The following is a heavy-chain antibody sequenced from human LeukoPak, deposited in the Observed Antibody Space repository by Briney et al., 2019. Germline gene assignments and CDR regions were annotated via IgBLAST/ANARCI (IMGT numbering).Heavy chain of an antibody. D-gene: IGHD6-13*01. CDR1: GFTFSSYS. CDR2: ISSSSSYI. V-gene: IGHV3-21*01. CDR3: ARGNRAAAGTGY. Sequence: GGSLRLSCAASGFTFSSYSMNWVRQAPGRGLEWVSSISSSSSYIYYADSVKGRFTISRDNAKNSLYLQMNSLRAEDTAVYYCARGNRAAAGTGYWGQGTLVTVSS. J-gene: IGHJ4*02.